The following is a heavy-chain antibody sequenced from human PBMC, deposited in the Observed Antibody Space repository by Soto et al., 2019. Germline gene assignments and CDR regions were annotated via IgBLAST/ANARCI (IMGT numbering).Heavy chain of an antibody. Sequence: SETLSLTCTVSGGSISSYYWSWIRQPPGKGLEWIGYIYYSGSTNYNPSLKSRVTISVDTSKNQFSLKMSSVTAADTAVYYCARLATRYYFDYWGQGTLVT. CDR1: GGSISSYY. D-gene: IGHD1-1*01. J-gene: IGHJ4*02. CDR3: ARLATRYYFDY. V-gene: IGHV4-59*01. CDR2: IYYSGST.